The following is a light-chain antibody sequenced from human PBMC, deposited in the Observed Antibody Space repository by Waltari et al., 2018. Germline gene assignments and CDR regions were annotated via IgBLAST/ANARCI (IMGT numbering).Light chain of an antibody. CDR3: QQSYTTPT. CDR1: QTIATS. Sequence: DIQMTPSPSSLSASVGDRVTITCRASQTIATSLNWYQQKPGHAPEVLIYGASILQIGVPSRFSGSGAGTDFTLTISSLQPEDFATYYCQQSYTTPTFGQGTKVEIK. CDR2: GAS. J-gene: IGKJ1*01. V-gene: IGKV1-39*01.